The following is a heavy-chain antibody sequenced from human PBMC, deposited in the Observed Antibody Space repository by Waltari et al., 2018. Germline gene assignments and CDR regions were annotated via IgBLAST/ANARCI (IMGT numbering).Heavy chain of an antibody. D-gene: IGHD6-13*01. CDR1: GGSISSSSYY. CDR2: IYYSGIT. V-gene: IGHV4-39*07. CDR3: ARPAPGIAAAFDY. J-gene: IGHJ4*02. Sequence: QLQLQESGPGLVKPSDNLSLTCTVSGGSISSSSYYWGWIRQPPGKGLEWIGSIYYSGITYYNPSLKSRVTISVDTSKNQFSLKLSSVTAADTAVYYCARPAPGIAAAFDYWGQGTLVTVSS.